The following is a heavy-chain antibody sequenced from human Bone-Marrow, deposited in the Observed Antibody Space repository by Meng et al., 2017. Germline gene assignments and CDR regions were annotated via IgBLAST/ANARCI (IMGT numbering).Heavy chain of an antibody. D-gene: IGHD3-10*01. V-gene: IGHV3-21*01. CDR3: AGGGNWFNP. Sequence: EVQLVESGGGLVKPGGSLRLSCAASGFIFSSYSMNWVRQAPGKGLEWVSSISSSSGYIFYADSVKGRFTISRDNAKKSLYLQMNSLRADDTAVYYCAGGGNWFNPWGQGTLVTVSS. CDR1: GFIFSSYS. CDR2: ISSSSGYI. J-gene: IGHJ5*02.